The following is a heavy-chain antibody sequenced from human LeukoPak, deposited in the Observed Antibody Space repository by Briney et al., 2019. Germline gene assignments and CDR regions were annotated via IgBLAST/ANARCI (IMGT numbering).Heavy chain of an antibody. D-gene: IGHD6-13*01. V-gene: IGHV4-61*01. J-gene: IGHJ4*02. CDR1: GGSVSSDSYY. Sequence: PSETLSLTCTVSGGSVSSDSYYWSWIRQPPGRGLEWSGYIDYSGSTNYNPSLKSRVTISVDTSKNQFSLKLSSVTAADTAVYYCARARVYSSTWSEFDYWGQGTLVTVSS. CDR3: ARARVYSSTWSEFDY. CDR2: IDYSGST.